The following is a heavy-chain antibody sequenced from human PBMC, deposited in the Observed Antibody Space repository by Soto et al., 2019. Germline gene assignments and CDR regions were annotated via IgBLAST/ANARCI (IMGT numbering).Heavy chain of an antibody. J-gene: IGHJ1*01. CDR2: ISHDGSNK. V-gene: IGHV3-30*18. Sequence: QVQLVESGGGVVQPGRSLRLSCAASGFTFSTYGMHWVRQAPGKGLEWVAVISHDGSNKHYADSVKGRFTISRDNSKNMLYLQMNSLRAEDTAVYYCAKQYFQHWGQGTLVTVSS. CDR3: AKQYFQH. CDR1: GFTFSTYG.